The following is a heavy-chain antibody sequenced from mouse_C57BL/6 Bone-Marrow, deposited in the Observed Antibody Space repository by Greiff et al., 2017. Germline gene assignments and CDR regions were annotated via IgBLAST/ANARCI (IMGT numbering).Heavy chain of an antibody. J-gene: IGHJ2*01. CDR2: INPNNGTT. Sequence: EVQLQQSGPELVKPGASVKISCKASGYSFTDYNMNWVKQSHGKSLEWIGVINPNNGTTSYNQKFKGKAKLTVDQSSSTAYMQLNSRTSEDSAVYYCARNAVAPGDYWGRGTPLPVSS. CDR1: GYSFTDYN. CDR3: ARNAVAPGDY. D-gene: IGHD1-1*01. V-gene: IGHV1-39*01.